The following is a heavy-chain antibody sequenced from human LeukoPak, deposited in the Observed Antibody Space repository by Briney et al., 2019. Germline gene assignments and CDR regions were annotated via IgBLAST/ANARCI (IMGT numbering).Heavy chain of an antibody. CDR3: ARGRYDFWSGYSKTGNFNFDY. J-gene: IGHJ4*02. V-gene: IGHV1-8*01. CDR2: MNPNSGNT. CDR1: GYTFTSYD. D-gene: IGHD3-3*01. Sequence: ASVKVSCKASGYTFTSYDINWVRQATGQGLEWMGRMNPNSGNTGYARKFQGRVTMTRNTSISTAYMELSSLRSEDTAVYYCARGRYDFWSGYSKTGNFNFDYWGQGTLVTVSS.